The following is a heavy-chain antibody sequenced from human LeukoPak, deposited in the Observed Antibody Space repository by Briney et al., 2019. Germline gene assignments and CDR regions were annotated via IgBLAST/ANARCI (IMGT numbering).Heavy chain of an antibody. CDR1: GGSISTPNYY. Sequence: PSETLSLTCTVSGGSISTPNYYWGWIRQPPGKGLEWIGNIFYRGSTYYSPSLKSRVTMSVDTSKNQFSLKLSSVTAVDTAVYYCARTGGDYGYYFDYWGQGTLVTVSS. CDR3: ARTGGDYGYYFDY. D-gene: IGHD4-17*01. CDR2: IFYRGST. J-gene: IGHJ4*02. V-gene: IGHV4-39*07.